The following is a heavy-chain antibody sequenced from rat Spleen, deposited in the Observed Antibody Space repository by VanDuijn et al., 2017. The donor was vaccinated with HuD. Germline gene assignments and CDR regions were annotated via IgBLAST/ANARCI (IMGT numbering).Heavy chain of an antibody. Sequence: EVQLVESGGGLVQPGRSLKLSCAASGFTFSDYNMAWVRQAPKKGLEWVATISYDGSSTYYRDSVKGRFTLSRDNAKSSLYLQMTNLKSEDTAMYYCTGSNPNWFAYWGQGTLVTVSS. CDR2: ISYDGSST. CDR3: TGSNPNWFAY. CDR1: GFTFSDYN. D-gene: IGHD3-4*01. V-gene: IGHV5-20*01. J-gene: IGHJ3*01.